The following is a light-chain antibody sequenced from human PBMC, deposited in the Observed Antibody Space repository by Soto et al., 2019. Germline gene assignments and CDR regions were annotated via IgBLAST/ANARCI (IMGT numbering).Light chain of an antibody. J-gene: IGLJ2*01. Sequence: PSASGSPGQSVTISCTGTSSDVGGYNYVSWYQQHPGKAPKLMIYEVSKRPSGVPDRFSGSKSGNTASLTVSGLQAEDEADYYCSSYAGSNNFVVFGGGTK. V-gene: IGLV2-8*01. CDR1: SSDVGGYNY. CDR3: SSYAGSNNFVV. CDR2: EVS.